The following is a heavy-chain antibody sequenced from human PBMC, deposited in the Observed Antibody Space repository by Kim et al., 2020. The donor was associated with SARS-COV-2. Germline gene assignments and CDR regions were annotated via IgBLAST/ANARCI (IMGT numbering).Heavy chain of an antibody. J-gene: IGHJ6*02. V-gene: IGHV4-39*01. Sequence: SETLSLTCTVSGGSISSSSYYWGWIRQPPGKGLEWIGSIYYSGSTYYNPSLKSRVTISVDTSKNQFSLKLSSVTAADTDVYYCARLESDSSGWYYYGMDVWGQGTTVTVSS. CDR3: ARLESDSSGWYYYGMDV. CDR2: IYYSGST. CDR1: GGSISSSSYY. D-gene: IGHD6-19*01.